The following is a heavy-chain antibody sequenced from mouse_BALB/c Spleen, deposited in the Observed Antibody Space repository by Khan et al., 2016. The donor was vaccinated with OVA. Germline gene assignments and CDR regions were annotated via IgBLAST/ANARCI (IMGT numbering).Heavy chain of an antibody. J-gene: IGHJ2*01. V-gene: IGHV1S137*01. CDR2: ISTYSGST. CDR1: GYTFTDYA. CDR3: ARPAYDGSYDY. D-gene: IGHD2-3*01. Sequence: QVQLKQSGPELVRPGVSVKISCKGSGYTFTDYAMYWVKQSHAKSLEWIGLISTYSGSTNYNQKFKGKVTLTVDKSSSAAYMELARLTSEDSAIYYCARPAYDGSYDYWGQGTALTVSS.